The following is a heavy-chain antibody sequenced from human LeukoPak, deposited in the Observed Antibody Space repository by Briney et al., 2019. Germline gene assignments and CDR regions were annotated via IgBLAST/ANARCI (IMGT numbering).Heavy chain of an antibody. V-gene: IGHV3-30*04. Sequence: GGSLRLSCAASGFTFSSYAMHWVRQAPGKGLEWVAVISYDGSNKYYADSVKGRFTISRDNSKNTLYLQMNSLRAEDTAVYYCARGPIVGAKGYRGQGTLVTVSS. CDR2: ISYDGSNK. CDR1: GFTFSSYA. CDR3: ARGPIVGAKGY. J-gene: IGHJ4*02. D-gene: IGHD1-26*01.